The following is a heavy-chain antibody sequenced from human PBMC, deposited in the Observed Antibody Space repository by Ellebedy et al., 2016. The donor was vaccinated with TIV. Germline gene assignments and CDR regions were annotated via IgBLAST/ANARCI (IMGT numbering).Heavy chain of an antibody. CDR3: ARVSRDGYNVDY. Sequence: GESLKISCAASGFTFSSYAMSWVRQAPGKGLEWVAVISYDGSNKYYADSVKGRFTISRDNSKNTLYLQMNSLRAGDTAVYYCARVSRDGYNVDYWGQGTLVTVSS. CDR1: GFTFSSYA. D-gene: IGHD5-24*01. J-gene: IGHJ4*02. CDR2: ISYDGSNK. V-gene: IGHV3-30*03.